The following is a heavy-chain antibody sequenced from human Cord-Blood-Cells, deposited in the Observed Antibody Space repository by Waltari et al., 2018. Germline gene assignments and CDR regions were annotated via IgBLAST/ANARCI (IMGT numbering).Heavy chain of an antibody. CDR3: AKDLGSSWYEVFDY. Sequence: QVQLVDAGGGVVQPGRSLGLSCAASGFTFSNYGMHWVRQAPGKGLERVAVISYDGSNKDYADSVKGRFTISRDNSKNTLYLQMNSLRAEDTAVYYCAKDLGSSWYEVFDYWGQGTLVTVSS. D-gene: IGHD6-13*01. J-gene: IGHJ4*02. CDR2: ISYDGSNK. V-gene: IGHV3-30*18. CDR1: GFTFSNYG.